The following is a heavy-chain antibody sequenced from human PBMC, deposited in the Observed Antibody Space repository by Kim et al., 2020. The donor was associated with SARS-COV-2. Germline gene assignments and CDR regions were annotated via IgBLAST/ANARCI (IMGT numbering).Heavy chain of an antibody. CDR1: GYTFTSYD. CDR2: MNPNSGNT. D-gene: IGHD6-13*01. CDR3: ARGSVAAAPGGSWFDP. J-gene: IGHJ5*02. V-gene: IGHV1-8*01. Sequence: ASVKVSCKASGYTFTSYDINWVRQATGQGLEWMGWMNPNSGNTGYAQKFQGRVTMTRNTSISTAYMELSSLRSEDTAVYYCARGSVAAAPGGSWFDPWGQGTLVTVSS.